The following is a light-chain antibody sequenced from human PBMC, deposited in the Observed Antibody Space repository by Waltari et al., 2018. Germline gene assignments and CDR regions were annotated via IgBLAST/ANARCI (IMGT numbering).Light chain of an antibody. CDR3: QERSDWRGLT. J-gene: IGKJ3*01. CDR1: QRFNNY. Sequence: EIVLTQSPATLSLSPGERAVLSCRASQRFNNYLAWYQQEPGQAPRLLIYDASTRATGIAARFRGSGSGTDFTLTISSVEPEDSAVYYCQERSDWRGLTFGPGTKVDIK. CDR2: DAS. V-gene: IGKV3-11*01.